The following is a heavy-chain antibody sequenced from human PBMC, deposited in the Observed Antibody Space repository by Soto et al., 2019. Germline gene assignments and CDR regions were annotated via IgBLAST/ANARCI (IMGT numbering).Heavy chain of an antibody. CDR3: ARDTVAGNYFDY. V-gene: IGHV1-2*02. CDR2: INPNSGGT. CDR1: GYTFTGYY. D-gene: IGHD6-19*01. Sequence: ASVKVSCKASGYTFTGYYMHWVRQAPGQGLEWMGWINPNSGGTNYAQKFQGRVIMTRDTSISTAYMELSRLRSDDTAVYYCARDTVAGNYFDYWGQGTLVTVSS. J-gene: IGHJ4*02.